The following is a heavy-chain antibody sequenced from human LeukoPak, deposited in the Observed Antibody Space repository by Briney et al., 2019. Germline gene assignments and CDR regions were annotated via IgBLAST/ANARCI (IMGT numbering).Heavy chain of an antibody. V-gene: IGHV4-59*01. J-gene: IGHJ6*02. D-gene: IGHD3-10*01. CDR1: GGSFSSYY. CDR2: IYYSGST. CDR3: ARARDYGSGSYYRSYGMDV. Sequence: PSETLSLTCAVYGGSFSSYYWSWIRQPPGKGLEWIGYIYYSGSTNYNPSLKSRVTISVDTSKNQFSLKLSSVTAADTAVYYCARARDYGSGSYYRSYGMDVWGQGTTVTVSS.